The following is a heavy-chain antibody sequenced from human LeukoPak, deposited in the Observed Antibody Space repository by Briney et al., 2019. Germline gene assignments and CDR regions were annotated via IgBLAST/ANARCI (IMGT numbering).Heavy chain of an antibody. CDR1: GGSISSYY. V-gene: IGHV4-59*01. D-gene: IGHD6-19*01. CDR2: IYYSGST. Sequence: SSETLSPTCTVSGGSISSYYWSWIRQPPGKGLEWIGYIYYSGSTNYNPSLKSRVTISVDTSKNQFSLKLSSVTAADTAVYYCARDHRIAVAGTGGFDYWGQGTLVTVSS. CDR3: ARDHRIAVAGTGGFDY. J-gene: IGHJ4*02.